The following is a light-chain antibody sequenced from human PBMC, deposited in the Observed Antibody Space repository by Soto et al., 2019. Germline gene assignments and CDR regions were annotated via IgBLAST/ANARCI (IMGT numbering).Light chain of an antibody. V-gene: IGKV1-5*02. Sequence: DIQMTQSPSSLSASVGDRVTIICRASQSVSIYLNWFQQKPGEAPKLLISAASSLHRGVPSRFSGSGSGTEFTLTISSLQPDDFATYYCQHYNSYSEAFGQGTKVDIK. CDR1: QSVSIY. CDR2: AAS. CDR3: QHYNSYSEA. J-gene: IGKJ1*01.